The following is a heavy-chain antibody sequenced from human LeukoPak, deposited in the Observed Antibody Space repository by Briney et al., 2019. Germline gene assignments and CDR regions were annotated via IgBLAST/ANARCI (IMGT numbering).Heavy chain of an antibody. CDR1: GFTFSNYW. J-gene: IGHJ4*02. D-gene: IGHD1-14*01. CDR3: ARDDGFRTVDY. V-gene: IGHV3-7*04. Sequence: PGGSPRLSCVASGFTFSNYWMSWVRQAPGKGLEWVANMNQDGSEKYYVDSVKGRFTISRDNAKNSLYLQMDSLRAEDTAVFYCARDDGFRTVDYWGQGTLVTVSS. CDR2: MNQDGSEK.